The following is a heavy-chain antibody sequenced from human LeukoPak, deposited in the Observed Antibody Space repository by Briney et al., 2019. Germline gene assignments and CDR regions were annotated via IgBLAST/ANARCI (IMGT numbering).Heavy chain of an antibody. D-gene: IGHD3-10*01. Sequence: GSSVKVSCKASGGTFSSYAISWVRQAPGQGLEWMGVIIPIFGTANYAQKFQGRVTITTDESTSTAYMELSSLRSDDTAVYYCAREGYGSGSYYSQYYFDYWGQGTLVTVSS. CDR2: IIPIFGTA. J-gene: IGHJ4*02. V-gene: IGHV1-69*05. CDR3: AREGYGSGSYYSQYYFDY. CDR1: GGTFSSYA.